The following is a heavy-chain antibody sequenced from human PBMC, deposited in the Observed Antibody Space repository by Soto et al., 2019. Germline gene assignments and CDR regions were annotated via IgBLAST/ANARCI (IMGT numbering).Heavy chain of an antibody. V-gene: IGHV4-30-4*01. CDR3: ARAAKTYYYDSSGYYYTFDI. J-gene: IGHJ3*02. CDR1: GGSISSGDSY. CDR2: IYCSGST. Sequence: QVQLQESGPGLVKPSQTLSLTCTVSGGSISSGDSYWSWIRQPPGRGLEWIGCIYCSGSTYYTPSPKSRVTISVDTSKNQFSLKLSSVTAADTAVYYCARAAKTYYYDSSGYYYTFDIWGQGTMVTVSS. D-gene: IGHD3-22*01.